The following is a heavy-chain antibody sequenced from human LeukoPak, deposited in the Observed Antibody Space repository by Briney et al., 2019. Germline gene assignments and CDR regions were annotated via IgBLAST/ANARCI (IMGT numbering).Heavy chain of an antibody. CDR2: ISGSGGRT. CDR3: AKRGVVIRVVLVGFHKEAYYFDS. Sequence: GGSLRLSCAVSGITLSNYGMSWVRQAPGKGLEWVAGISGSGGRTTYADSVKGRFTISRDSPKNTLYLQMNSLRAEDTAVYFCAKRGVVIRVVLVGFHKEAYYFDSWGQGALVTVSS. CDR1: GITLSNYG. V-gene: IGHV3-23*01. D-gene: IGHD3-10*01. J-gene: IGHJ4*02.